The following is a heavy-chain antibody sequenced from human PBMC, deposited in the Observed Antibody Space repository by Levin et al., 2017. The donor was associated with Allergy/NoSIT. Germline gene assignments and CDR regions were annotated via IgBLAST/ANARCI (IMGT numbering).Heavy chain of an antibody. CDR3: AKDSCGTPRTEN. V-gene: IGHV3-23*01. CDR2: ISGSDGST. Sequence: GESLKISCAASGFTFSSYAMSWVRQAPGKGLEWVSAISGSDGSTYYADSVKGRFTISRDNSKNTLYLQMNSLRAEDTAVYYCAKDSCGTPRTENWGQGTLVTVSS. D-gene: IGHD3/OR15-3a*01. CDR1: GFTFSSYA. J-gene: IGHJ4*02.